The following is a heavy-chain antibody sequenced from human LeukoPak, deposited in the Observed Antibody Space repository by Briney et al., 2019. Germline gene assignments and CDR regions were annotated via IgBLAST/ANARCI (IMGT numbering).Heavy chain of an antibody. CDR2: IYSGGST. V-gene: IGHV3-66*01. J-gene: IGHJ4*02. D-gene: IGHD4-17*01. CDR3: ARGTWSVTTGSFDY. CDR1: GFTVSSNY. Sequence: GGSLRLSCAASGFTVSSNYMSWVRQAPGKGLEWVSVIYSGGSTYYADSVKGRFTISRDNSKNTLYLQMNSLRAEDTAVYYCARGTWSVTTGSFDYWGQGTLVTVSS.